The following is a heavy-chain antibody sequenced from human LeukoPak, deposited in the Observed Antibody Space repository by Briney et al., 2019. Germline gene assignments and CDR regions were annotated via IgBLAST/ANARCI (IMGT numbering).Heavy chain of an antibody. V-gene: IGHV3-21*01. J-gene: IGHJ6*02. D-gene: IGHD3-10*01. CDR3: ASLYGSGSYSSLTDGMDV. Sequence: GGSLRLSCVASGFIFSNYWMSWVRQAPGKGLEWVSSISTSSSYIYYTDSVKGRFTISRDNAKNSLYLQMNSLRAEDTAVYYCASLYGSGSYSSLTDGMDVWGQGTTVTVSS. CDR2: ISTSSSYI. CDR1: GFIFSNYW.